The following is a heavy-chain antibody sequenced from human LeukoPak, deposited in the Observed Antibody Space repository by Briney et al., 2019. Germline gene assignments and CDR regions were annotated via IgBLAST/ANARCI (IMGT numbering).Heavy chain of an antibody. J-gene: IGHJ3*02. D-gene: IGHD6-19*01. Sequence: GGSLRLSCAASGFTLSSYGMHWVRQGPGKGLEWEAFISYDGKNKYYGDSVKGRFTISRDNSKNTLYLQMNNLTLEDTAVYYCARDRSGWYKDAFDIWGQGTMVTVSS. CDR2: ISYDGKNK. CDR1: GFTLSSYG. V-gene: IGHV3-30*03. CDR3: ARDRSGWYKDAFDI.